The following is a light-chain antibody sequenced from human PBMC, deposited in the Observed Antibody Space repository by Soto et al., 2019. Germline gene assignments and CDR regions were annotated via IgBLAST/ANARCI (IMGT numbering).Light chain of an antibody. V-gene: IGKV3-20*01. Sequence: EIVLTQSPGTLSLSPGERATLSCRASQSLSSSQLAWYQQKPGQAPRLRIHDASSRATGISDRFTGSGSGTDFTLTITTLEPEDFAVYYCQQYGSSPRTFGLGTKVEIK. CDR3: QQYGSSPRT. CDR2: DAS. J-gene: IGKJ1*01. CDR1: QSLSSSQ.